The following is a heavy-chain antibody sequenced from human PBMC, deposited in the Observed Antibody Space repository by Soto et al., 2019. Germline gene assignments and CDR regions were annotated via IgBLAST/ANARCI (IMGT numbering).Heavy chain of an antibody. Sequence: SVKVSFKASGGTFSSYAISWLRQAPGQGLEWMGGIIPIFGTANYAQKFQGRVTITADKSTSTAYMELSSLRSEDTAVYYCARDTGTTAFGYWGQGTLVTVSS. CDR2: IIPIFGTA. D-gene: IGHD1-7*01. V-gene: IGHV1-69*06. CDR3: ARDTGTTAFGY. J-gene: IGHJ4*02. CDR1: GGTFSSYA.